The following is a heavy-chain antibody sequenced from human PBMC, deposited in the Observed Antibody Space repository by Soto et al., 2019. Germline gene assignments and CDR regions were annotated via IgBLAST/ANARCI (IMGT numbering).Heavy chain of an antibody. D-gene: IGHD6-25*01. CDR3: ARGYGGYLSY. CDR2: IYYSGST. J-gene: IGHJ4*02. CDR1: GGSISSYY. Sequence: QVQLQESGPGLVKPSETLSLTCTVSGGSISSYYWSWIRQPPGKGLEWIGYIYYSGSTNHNPSLKSRVTISVDTSKNQFSLKLSSVTAADTAVYYCARGYGGYLSYWGQGTLVTVSS. V-gene: IGHV4-59*01.